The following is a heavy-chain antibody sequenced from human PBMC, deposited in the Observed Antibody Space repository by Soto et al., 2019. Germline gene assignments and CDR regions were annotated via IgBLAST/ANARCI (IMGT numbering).Heavy chain of an antibody. CDR1: GASFSGFY. CDR2: IDHSGIT. D-gene: IGHD1-26*01. CDR3: ARGVSVTLAVQRGAPDTNYFDS. J-gene: IGHJ4*02. Sequence: SETLSLTCAVSGASFSGFYWSWIRQSPGKGLEWIGEIDHSGITNHNTALKSRATMSVDTSKNQFSLKLRSVTAADTAVYYCARGVSVTLAVQRGAPDTNYFDSWSQGTFVTVS. V-gene: IGHV4-34*04.